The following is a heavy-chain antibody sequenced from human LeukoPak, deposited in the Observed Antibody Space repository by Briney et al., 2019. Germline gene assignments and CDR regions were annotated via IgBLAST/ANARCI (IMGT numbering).Heavy chain of an antibody. D-gene: IGHD3-3*01. Sequence: SETLSLTCTVSGGSISSYYWSWIRQPPGKGLEWIGYIYYSGSTNYNPSLKSRVTISVYTSKNHFSLRLSSVTAADTAVYFCARHADSGSGYYDYWGQGVLVTVSP. CDR2: IYYSGST. CDR3: ARHADSGSGYYDY. V-gene: IGHV4-59*08. J-gene: IGHJ4*02. CDR1: GGSISSYY.